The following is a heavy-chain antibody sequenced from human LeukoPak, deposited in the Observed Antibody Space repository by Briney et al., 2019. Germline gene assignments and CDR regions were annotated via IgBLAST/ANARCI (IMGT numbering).Heavy chain of an antibody. CDR3: TTQRSRITMVRGVIRSDH. D-gene: IGHD3-10*01. CDR2: IKSKTDGGTT. J-gene: IGHJ4*02. CDR1: GFTFSNAW. V-gene: IGHV3-15*01. Sequence: GGSLRLSCAASGFTFSNAWMSWVRQGPGKGLDWVGRIKSKTDGGTTDYAAPVKGRFTISRDDSKNTLYLQMNSLKTKDTAVYYCTTQRSRITMVRGVIRSDHWGQGTLVTVSS.